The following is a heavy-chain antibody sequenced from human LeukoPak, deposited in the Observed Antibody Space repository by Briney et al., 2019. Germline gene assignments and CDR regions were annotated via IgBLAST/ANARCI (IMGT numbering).Heavy chain of an antibody. CDR2: FDPEDGET. J-gene: IGHJ4*02. D-gene: IGHD3-10*01. V-gene: IGHV1-24*01. Sequence: GASVKVSCKVSGYTLTELSMHWVRQAPGKGLEWMGGFDPEDGETIYAQKFQGRVTMTEDTSTDTAYMELSSLRSEDTAVYYCATVGLLWFGEFLSYWGQGTLVTVSS. CDR3: ATVGLLWFGEFLSY. CDR1: GYTLTELS.